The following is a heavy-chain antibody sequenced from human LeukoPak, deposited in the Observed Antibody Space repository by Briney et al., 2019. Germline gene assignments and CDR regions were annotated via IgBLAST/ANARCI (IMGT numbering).Heavy chain of an antibody. J-gene: IGHJ4*02. Sequence: GGSLRLSCAASGFTFSSYAMNWVRQAPGKGLEWVSAISGSGGSTYYADSVKGRFTISRDNSKNTLYLQMNSLRAEDTAVYYCAKRDYDFWSGYYEEVDYWGQGTLVTVSS. D-gene: IGHD3-3*01. V-gene: IGHV3-23*01. CDR1: GFTFSSYA. CDR3: AKRDYDFWSGYYEEVDY. CDR2: ISGSGGST.